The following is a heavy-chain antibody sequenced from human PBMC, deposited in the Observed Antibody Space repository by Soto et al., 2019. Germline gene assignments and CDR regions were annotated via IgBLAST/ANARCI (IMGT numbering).Heavy chain of an antibody. V-gene: IGHV3-33*01. J-gene: IGHJ3*02. D-gene: IGHD2-15*01. Sequence: GGSLRLSCAASGFTFSSYGMHWVRQAPGKGLEWVAVIWYDGSNKYYADSVKGRFTISRDNSKNTLYLQMNSLRAEDTAVYYCAREFSCSGGSCYDRRDYEWAAFDIWGQGTMVTVSS. CDR3: AREFSCSGGSCYDRRDYEWAAFDI. CDR2: IWYDGSNK. CDR1: GFTFSSYG.